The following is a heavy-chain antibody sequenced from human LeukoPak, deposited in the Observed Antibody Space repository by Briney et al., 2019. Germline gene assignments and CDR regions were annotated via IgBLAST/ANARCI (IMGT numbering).Heavy chain of an antibody. Sequence: PGGSLRLSCAASGFTFSSYAMSWVRQAPGKGLEWVSAISGSGGSTYYADSVKGRFTISRDNSKNTLYLQMNSLRAEDTAVYYCAKPLDYGDYSGILPFDYWGQGTLVTVSS. D-gene: IGHD4-17*01. J-gene: IGHJ4*02. CDR1: GFTFSSYA. CDR2: ISGSGGST. CDR3: AKPLDYGDYSGILPFDY. V-gene: IGHV3-23*01.